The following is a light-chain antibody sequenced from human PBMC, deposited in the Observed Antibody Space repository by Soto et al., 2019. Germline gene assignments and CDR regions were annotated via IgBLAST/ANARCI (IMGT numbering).Light chain of an antibody. CDR3: QTCGTGIQV. Sequence: QSVLTQSPSASASLGASVKLTCTLSSGHSSYAIAWHQQQPEKGPRYLMKLNSDGSHSKGDGIPDRFSGSSSGAERYLTISSLQSEDEADYYCQTCGTGIQVFGTGTQLTVL. V-gene: IGLV4-69*01. CDR2: LNSDGSH. CDR1: SGHSSYA. J-gene: IGLJ1*01.